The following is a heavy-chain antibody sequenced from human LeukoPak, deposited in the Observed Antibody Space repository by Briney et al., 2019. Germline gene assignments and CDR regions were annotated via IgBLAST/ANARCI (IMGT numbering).Heavy chain of an antibody. V-gene: IGHV3-30-3*01. CDR1: GFTFSSYA. J-gene: IGHJ4*02. CDR2: ISYDGSNK. CDR3: AKGRVVWSHYSSFDY. D-gene: IGHD3-3*01. Sequence: GGSLRLSCAASGFTFSSYAMHWVRQAPGKGLEWVAVISYDGSNKYYADSVKGRFTISRDNSENTLYLQMNSLRAEDTAVYYCAKGRVVWSHYSSFDYWGQGTLVTVSS.